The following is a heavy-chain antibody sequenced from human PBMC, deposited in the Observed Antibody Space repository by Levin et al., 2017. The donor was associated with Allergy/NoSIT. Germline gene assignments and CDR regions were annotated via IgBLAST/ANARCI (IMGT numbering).Heavy chain of an antibody. Sequence: GESLKISCKASGYTFSIYGINWVRQAPGQGLEWMGWISTYNGNTNYAQKFQGRVTMTTDTSTSAAYMELRSLRSDDTAVYYCAREESPARGIDYWGQGTLVTVSS. CDR1: GYTFSIYG. D-gene: IGHD2-2*01. CDR3: AREESPARGIDY. CDR2: ISTYNGNT. J-gene: IGHJ4*02. V-gene: IGHV1-18*01.